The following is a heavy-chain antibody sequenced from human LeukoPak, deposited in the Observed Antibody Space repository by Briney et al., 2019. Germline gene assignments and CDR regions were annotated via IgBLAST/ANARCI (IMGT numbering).Heavy chain of an antibody. CDR3: ARLDDYGGNPDFDY. Sequence: GGSLRLSCAASGFTFSSYSMNWVRQAPGKGLEWVSSISSSSSYIYYADSEKGRFTISRDNAKNSLYLQMNSLRAEDTAVYYCARLDDYGGNPDFDYWGQGTLVTVSS. CDR2: ISSSSSYI. J-gene: IGHJ4*02. CDR1: GFTFSSYS. D-gene: IGHD4-23*01. V-gene: IGHV3-21*01.